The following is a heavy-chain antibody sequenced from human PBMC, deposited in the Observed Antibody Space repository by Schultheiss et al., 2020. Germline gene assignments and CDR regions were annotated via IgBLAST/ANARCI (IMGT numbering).Heavy chain of an antibody. CDR2: IYTSGST. CDR1: GGSISSYY. D-gene: IGHD3-22*01. J-gene: IGHJ4*02. V-gene: IGHV4-4*07. Sequence: SQTLSLTCTVSGGSISSYYWSWIRQPAGKGLEWIGRIYTSGSTNYNPSLKSRVTMSVDTSKNQFSLKLSSVTAADTAVYYCARLIGYYDSSGYYSYYFDYWGQGTLVTVSS. CDR3: ARLIGYYDSSGYYSYYFDY.